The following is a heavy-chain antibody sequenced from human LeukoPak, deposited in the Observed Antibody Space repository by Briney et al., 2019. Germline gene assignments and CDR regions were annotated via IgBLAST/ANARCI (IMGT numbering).Heavy chain of an antibody. D-gene: IGHD4-17*01. Sequence: GGSLRLSCAASGFTFSSYAMSWVRQAPGKGLEWVSAISGSGGSTYYADSVKGRFTISRDNSKNTLYPQMNSLRAEDTAVYYCAKLFLRYGDNEDYWGQGTLVTVSS. J-gene: IGHJ4*02. CDR2: ISGSGGST. CDR1: GFTFSSYA. CDR3: AKLFLRYGDNEDY. V-gene: IGHV3-23*01.